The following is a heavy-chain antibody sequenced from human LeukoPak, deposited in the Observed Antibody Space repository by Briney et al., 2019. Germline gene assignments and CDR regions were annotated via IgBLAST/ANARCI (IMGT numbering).Heavy chain of an antibody. CDR2: IYHSGST. J-gene: IGHJ4*02. V-gene: IGHV4-4*02. D-gene: IGHD3-10*01. CDR3: ARDLWFGEFLGY. Sequence: SETLSLTCAVSGGSISSSNWWSWVSQPPGKGLEWIGGIYHSGSTNYNPSLKSRVTISVDKSKNQFSLKLSSVTAADTAVYYCARDLWFGEFLGYWGQGTLVTVSS. CDR1: GGSISSSNW.